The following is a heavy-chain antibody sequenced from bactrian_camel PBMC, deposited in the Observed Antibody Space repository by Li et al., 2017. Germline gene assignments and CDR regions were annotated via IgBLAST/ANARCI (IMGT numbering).Heavy chain of an antibody. CDR2: IEGSGSA. CDR3: AARQPCKVWLGYEDPGEYNI. CDR1: GSPDSAYV. V-gene: IGHV3S53*01. J-gene: IGHJ4*01. D-gene: IGHD5*01. Sequence: HVQLVESGGGSVQAGGSLKLSCRVSGSPDSAYVMGWFRQGPGKEREGVGGIEGSGSATYADSVKGWFTISKDNDNILYLQMNSLRPEDTAMYYCAARQPCKVWLGYEDPGEYNIWGQGTQVTVS.